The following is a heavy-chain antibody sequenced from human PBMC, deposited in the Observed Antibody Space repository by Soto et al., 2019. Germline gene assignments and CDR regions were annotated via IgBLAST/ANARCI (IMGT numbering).Heavy chain of an antibody. D-gene: IGHD4-17*01. V-gene: IGHV3-30*18. CDR2: IGYDGNNI. J-gene: IGHJ4*02. CDR1: GFTFTDHG. Sequence: QVQLVESGGGVVQPGRSLRLSCEASGFTFTDHGMHWVRQAPGKGLEWVAVIGYDGNNIYYGDSVKGRFTISRDNSQNTLHLQKNRLRREDPAVYYCAKEGYGDYEGSFDYWGQGPLVSASS. CDR3: AKEGYGDYEGSFDY.